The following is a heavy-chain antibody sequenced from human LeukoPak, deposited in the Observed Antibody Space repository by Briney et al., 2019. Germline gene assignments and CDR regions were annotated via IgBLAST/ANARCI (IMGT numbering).Heavy chain of an antibody. D-gene: IGHD3-22*01. V-gene: IGHV4-39*01. CDR1: GASISSTNYY. CDR2: IYFGGHT. CDR3: ARHVCDTSGYYCVLWYFDL. Sequence: SETLSLTCTVSGASISSTNYYWGWIRQSPGKGLEWVGSIYFGGHTHYNPSLKSRVTISVDTSKSQFSLKLSSVTAADTAVYYCARHVCDTSGYYCVLWYFDLWGRGTLVTVSS. J-gene: IGHJ2*01.